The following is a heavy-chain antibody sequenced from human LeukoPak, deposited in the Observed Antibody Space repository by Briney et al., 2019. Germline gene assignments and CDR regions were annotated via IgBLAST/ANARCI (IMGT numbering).Heavy chain of an antibody. CDR1: GFTFSSYS. J-gene: IGHJ4*02. CDR3: ARKSVASDY. V-gene: IGHV3-48*01. D-gene: IGHD6-6*01. CDR2: ISSSSSTI. Sequence: GGSLRLSCAASGFTFSSYSMNWVRQAPGKGLEWVSYISSSSSTIYYADSVKGRFTISRDNAKNSLYLQVNSLRAEDTAVYYCARKSVASDYWGQGTLVTVSS.